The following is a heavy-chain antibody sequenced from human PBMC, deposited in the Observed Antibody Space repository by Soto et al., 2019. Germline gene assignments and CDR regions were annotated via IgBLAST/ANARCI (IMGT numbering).Heavy chain of an antibody. CDR3: AASGVDYDILTGYYFDY. J-gene: IGHJ4*02. D-gene: IGHD3-9*01. Sequence: GGSLRLSCAASGFTFDDYAMHWVRQAPGKGLEWVSGISWNSGSIGYADSVKGRFTISRDNAKNSLYLQMNSLRAEDTALYYCAASGVDYDILTGYYFDYWGQGTLVTVSS. CDR1: GFTFDDYA. V-gene: IGHV3-9*01. CDR2: ISWNSGSI.